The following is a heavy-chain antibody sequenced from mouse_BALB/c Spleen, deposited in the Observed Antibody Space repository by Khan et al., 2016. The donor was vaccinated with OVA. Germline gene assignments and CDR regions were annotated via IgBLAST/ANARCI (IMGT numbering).Heavy chain of an antibody. D-gene: IGHD1-1*01. CDR2: INTGGAYT. CDR3: ARLAYYYNSEGFAY. V-gene: IGHV5-6*01. CDR1: GFTFSTYG. Sequence: EVELVESGGDFVRPGGSLKLSCAASGFTFSTYGMSWVRQTPDKRLEWVATINTGGAYTYYPDTVKGRFTISRDNAKNTLYLQLSSLKSDDTAIYYCARLAYYYNSEGFAYWGRGTLVTVSA. J-gene: IGHJ3*01.